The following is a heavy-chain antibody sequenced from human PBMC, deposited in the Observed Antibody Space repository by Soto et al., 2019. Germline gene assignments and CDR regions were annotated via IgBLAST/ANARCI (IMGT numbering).Heavy chain of an antibody. Sequence: SETLSLACSVSGVSISRSNWWTWVRHAPGKGLEWIGELYPSGGTTYNPSLQNRVTISVDYSKNHFSLTLTSVTAADTAVYYCARAISAAGPAGGDDAFDIWGQGTMVTVSS. D-gene: IGHD6-13*01. J-gene: IGHJ3*02. CDR2: LYPSGGT. V-gene: IGHV4-4*02. CDR3: ARAISAAGPAGGDDAFDI. CDR1: GVSISRSNW.